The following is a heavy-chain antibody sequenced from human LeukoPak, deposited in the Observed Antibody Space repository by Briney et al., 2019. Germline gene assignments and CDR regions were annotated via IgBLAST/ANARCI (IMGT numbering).Heavy chain of an antibody. J-gene: IGHJ5*02. CDR1: GGSISSSSYY. CDR2: IYFGGST. V-gene: IGHV4-39*07. Sequence: SETLSLTCTVSGGSISSSSYYWGWIRQPPGKGLEWIGIIYFGGSTFYNPSLKSRVTISVDTSKNQFSLKLSSVTAADTAVYYCARDFGGTSTWGQGTLVTVSS. D-gene: IGHD1-7*01. CDR3: ARDFGGTST.